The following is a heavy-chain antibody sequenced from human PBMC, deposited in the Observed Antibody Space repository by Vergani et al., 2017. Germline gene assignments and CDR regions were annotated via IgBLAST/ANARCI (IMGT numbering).Heavy chain of an antibody. CDR1: GGSISSYY. CDR2: IYYSGST. D-gene: IGHD6-19*01. CDR3: ARAITTEVGWYGDYFDY. V-gene: IGHV4-59*01. Sequence: QVQLQESVPGLVKPSETLSLTCTVSGGSISSYYWSWIRQPPGKGLEWIGYIYYSGSTNYNPSLKSRVTISVDTSKNQFSLKLSSVTAADTAVYYCARAITTEVGWYGDYFDYWGQGTLVTVAS. J-gene: IGHJ4*02.